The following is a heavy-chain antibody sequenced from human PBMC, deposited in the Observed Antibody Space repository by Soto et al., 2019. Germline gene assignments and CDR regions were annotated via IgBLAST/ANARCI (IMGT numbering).Heavy chain of an antibody. CDR2: IYYSGST. D-gene: IGHD2-8*01. CDR1: GGSISSSSYY. V-gene: IGHV4-39*01. Sequence: SETLSLTCTVSGGSISSSSYYWGWIRQPPGKGLEWIGSIYYSGSTYYNPSLKSRVTISVDTSKNQFSLKLSSVTAADTAVYYCARHIVLMVYAMKRPNWFDPWGQGTLVTVSS. J-gene: IGHJ5*02. CDR3: ARHIVLMVYAMKRPNWFDP.